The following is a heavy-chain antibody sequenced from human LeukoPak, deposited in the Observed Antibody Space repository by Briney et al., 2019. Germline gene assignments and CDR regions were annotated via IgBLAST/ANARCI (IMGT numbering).Heavy chain of an antibody. CDR2: INPSGGST. Sequence: ASVKVSCKASGYTFTSYYMHWVRQAPGQGLEWMGIINPSGGSTSYAQKFQGRVTMTTDTSTSTAYMELRSLRSDDTAVYYCARDEFPYDSSGYYDYWGQGTLVTVSS. CDR3: ARDEFPYDSSGYYDY. CDR1: GYTFTSYY. V-gene: IGHV1-46*01. D-gene: IGHD3-22*01. J-gene: IGHJ4*02.